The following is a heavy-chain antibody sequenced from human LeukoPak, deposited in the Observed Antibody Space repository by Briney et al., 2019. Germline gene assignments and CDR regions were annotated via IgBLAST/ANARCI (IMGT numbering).Heavy chain of an antibody. CDR2: ISKTGTTI. CDR1: GLNFSVCY. V-gene: IGHV3-11*01. CDR3: VAGVALDY. J-gene: IGHJ4*02. D-gene: IGHD3-3*01. Sequence: GGSLRLSCAVSGLNFSVCYMTWIRQAPGSGLEAPGKGLEWLSHISKTGTTIYYADSVKGRFTISRDNAKNSLYLHMNSLRADDTAVYYCVAGVALDYWGQGALVTVSS.